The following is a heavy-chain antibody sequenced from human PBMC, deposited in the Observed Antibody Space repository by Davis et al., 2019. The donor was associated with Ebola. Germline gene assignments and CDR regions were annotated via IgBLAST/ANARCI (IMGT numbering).Heavy chain of an antibody. CDR1: GDSFSGYY. CDR3: ARASQYSSRWYFDY. CDR2: INHSGST. Sequence: PGGSLRLSCAVYGDSFSGYYYNWIRQPPGKGLEWIGEINHSGSTKYNPSLKSRVTMSVDTSKYQFSLKLSSVTAADTAVYYCARASQYSSRWYFDYWGQGTLVTVSS. D-gene: IGHD6-13*01. V-gene: IGHV4-34*01. J-gene: IGHJ4*02.